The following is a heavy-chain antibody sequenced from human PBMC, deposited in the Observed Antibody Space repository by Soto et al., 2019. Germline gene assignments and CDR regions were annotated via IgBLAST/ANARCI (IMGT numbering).Heavy chain of an antibody. Sequence: SETLSLTCTVSGGSISSYYWSWIRQPPGKGLEWIGYIYYSGSTNYNPSLKSRVTISVDTSKNQFSLKLSSVTAADTAVYYCARGGSSGWYLWWFAPWGQGTLVTVPS. CDR2: IYYSGST. D-gene: IGHD6-19*01. CDR1: GGSISSYY. CDR3: ARGGSSGWYLWWFAP. J-gene: IGHJ5*02. V-gene: IGHV4-59*01.